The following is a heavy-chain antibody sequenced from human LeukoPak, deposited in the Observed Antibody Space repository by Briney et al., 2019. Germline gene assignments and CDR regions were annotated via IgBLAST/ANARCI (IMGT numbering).Heavy chain of an antibody. D-gene: IGHD4-23*01. Sequence: GDSVKVSCKASGYPFTSYYMHWVRQAPGQGLEWMGIINPSGGSTSYAQKFQGRVTMTRDTSTSTVYMELSSLRSEDTAVYYCARDDYGGNSHYWGQGTLVTVSS. V-gene: IGHV1-46*01. CDR1: GYPFTSYY. J-gene: IGHJ4*02. CDR2: INPSGGST. CDR3: ARDDYGGNSHY.